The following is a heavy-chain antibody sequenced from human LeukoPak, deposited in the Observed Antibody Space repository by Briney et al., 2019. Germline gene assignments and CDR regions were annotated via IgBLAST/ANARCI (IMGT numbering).Heavy chain of an antibody. CDR3: ARDYNWGPHDAFDI. J-gene: IGHJ3*02. V-gene: IGHV3-73*01. CDR2: IRSKANSYAT. Sequence: PGGSLRLSCAASRFTFSNFAMHWVRQASGKGLEWVGRIRSKANSYATAYAASVKGRFTISRDDSKNTAYLQMNSLKTEDTAVYYCARDYNWGPHDAFDIWGQGTMVTVSS. D-gene: IGHD1-1*01. CDR1: RFTFSNFA.